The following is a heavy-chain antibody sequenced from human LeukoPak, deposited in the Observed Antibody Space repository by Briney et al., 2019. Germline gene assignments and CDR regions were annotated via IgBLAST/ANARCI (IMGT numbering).Heavy chain of an antibody. CDR2: ISDSGGST. Sequence: GGSLRLSCAASGFTFSSNAMSWVRQAPGKGLEWVSAISDSGGSTYYADSVKGRFTISRDNSKNTLYLQMNSLRAEDTAVYYCAKLIAVAGTDDYWGQGTLVTVSS. J-gene: IGHJ4*02. V-gene: IGHV3-23*01. D-gene: IGHD6-19*01. CDR3: AKLIAVAGTDDY. CDR1: GFTFSSNA.